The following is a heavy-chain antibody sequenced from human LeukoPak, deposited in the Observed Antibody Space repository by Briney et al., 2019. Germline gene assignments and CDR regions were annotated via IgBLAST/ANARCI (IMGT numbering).Heavy chain of an antibody. D-gene: IGHD1-1*01. CDR2: IYYSGST. CDR3: ARDTTGTYYFDY. CDR1: GGSVSSGSYY. V-gene: IGHV4-61*01. J-gene: IGHJ4*02. Sequence: SETLSLTCTVSGGSVSSGSYYWSWIRQPPGKGLEWIGYIYYSGSTNYNPSLKSRITISVDTSKNQFSLKLSSVTPEDTAVYYCARDTTGTYYFDYWGQGTLVTVSS.